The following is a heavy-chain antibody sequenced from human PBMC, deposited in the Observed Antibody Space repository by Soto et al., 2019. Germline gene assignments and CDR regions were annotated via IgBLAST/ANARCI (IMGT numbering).Heavy chain of an antibody. J-gene: IGHJ4*02. CDR1: GGSISTVAYW. CDR3: ARGPSGDNVDS. V-gene: IGHV4-30-4*01. Sequence: QVQLQESGPGLVKPSQTLSLTCTVSGGSISTVAYWWSWIRQSPDMGLEWIGHIYDGGRTYNNPSLDSRVTMSVDTSTSQLSLTLSSVSAADTAVYYCARGPSGDNVDSWGQGTLVTVSS. CDR2: IYDGGRT. D-gene: IGHD7-27*01.